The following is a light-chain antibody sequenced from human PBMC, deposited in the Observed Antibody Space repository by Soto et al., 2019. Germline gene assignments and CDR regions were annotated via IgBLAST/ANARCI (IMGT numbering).Light chain of an antibody. Sequence: DIQMTQSPSTLSASLVDGVNIXWRASQSVRSWLAWYQQKPGRAPKFLIYDASSLESGVPSRFSGSGSGTEFTLTISNLQPDDFATYYCQQYDNYPLTFGGGTKVDIK. CDR3: QQYDNYPLT. J-gene: IGKJ4*01. V-gene: IGKV1-5*01. CDR1: QSVRSW. CDR2: DAS.